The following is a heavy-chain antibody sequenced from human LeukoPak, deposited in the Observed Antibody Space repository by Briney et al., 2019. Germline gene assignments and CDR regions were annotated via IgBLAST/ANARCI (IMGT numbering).Heavy chain of an antibody. Sequence: GASVKVSCKASGGTFSSYAISWVRQAPGLGLEWMGRIIPILGIANYAQKFQGRVTITADKSTSTAYMELSSLRSEDTAVYYCAREYSDTAFDYWGQGTLVTVSS. J-gene: IGHJ4*02. CDR3: AREYSDTAFDY. V-gene: IGHV1-69*04. CDR2: IIPILGIA. CDR1: GGTFSSYA. D-gene: IGHD5-18*01.